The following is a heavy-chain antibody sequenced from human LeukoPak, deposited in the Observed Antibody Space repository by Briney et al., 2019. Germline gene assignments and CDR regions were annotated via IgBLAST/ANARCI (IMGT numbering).Heavy chain of an antibody. D-gene: IGHD2-21*02. CDR2: INHSGST. CDR3: ARGRHIVVVTAIRY. V-gene: IGHV4-34*01. Sequence: NASETLSLTCAVYGGSFSGYYWSWIRQPPGKGLEWIGEINHSGSTNYNPSLKSRVTISVDTSKNQLSLKLSSVTAADTAVYYCARGRHIVVVTAIRYWGQGTLVTVSS. CDR1: GGSFSGYY. J-gene: IGHJ4*02.